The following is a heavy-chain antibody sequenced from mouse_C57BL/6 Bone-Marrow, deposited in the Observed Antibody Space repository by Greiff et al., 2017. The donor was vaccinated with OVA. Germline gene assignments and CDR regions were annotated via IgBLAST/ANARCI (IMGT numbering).Heavy chain of an antibody. CDR3: AREPTVVGDFDY. CDR2: IYPRSGNT. Sequence: VMLVESGAELARPGASVKLSCKASGYTFTSYGISWVKQRTGQGLEWIGEIYPRSGNTYYNEKFKGKATLTADKSSSTAYMELRSLTSEDSAVYFCAREPTVVGDFDYWGQGTTLTVSS. J-gene: IGHJ2*01. D-gene: IGHD1-1*01. V-gene: IGHV1-81*01. CDR1: GYTFTSYG.